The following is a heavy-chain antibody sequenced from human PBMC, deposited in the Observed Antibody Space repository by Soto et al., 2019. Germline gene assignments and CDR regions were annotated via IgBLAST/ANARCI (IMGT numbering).Heavy chain of an antibody. D-gene: IGHD3-3*01. CDR3: ARANAYYDFWSDRQNWFDP. J-gene: IGHJ5*02. V-gene: IGHV4-34*01. CDR1: GGSFSGYY. CDR2: INHSGST. Sequence: SETLSLTCAVYGGSFSGYYWSWIRQPPGKGLEWIGEINHSGSTNYNPSIKSRVTISVDTSKNQFSLKLSSVTAADTAVYYCARANAYYDFWSDRQNWFDPWGQGTLVT.